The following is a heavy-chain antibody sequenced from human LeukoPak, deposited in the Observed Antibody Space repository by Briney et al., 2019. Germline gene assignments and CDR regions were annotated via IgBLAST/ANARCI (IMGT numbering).Heavy chain of an antibody. Sequence: PGGSLRLSCAASGFTFSNYAMNWVRQAPGKGLEWVSGISDSGGSIYYTGSVKGRFTISRDNSKNTLYLQMNSLRAEDTAVYYCAKEIGYSYGSNYFDYWGQGTLVTVSS. CDR2: ISDSGGSI. CDR3: AKEIGYSYGSNYFDY. CDR1: GFTFSNYA. D-gene: IGHD5-18*01. V-gene: IGHV3-23*01. J-gene: IGHJ4*02.